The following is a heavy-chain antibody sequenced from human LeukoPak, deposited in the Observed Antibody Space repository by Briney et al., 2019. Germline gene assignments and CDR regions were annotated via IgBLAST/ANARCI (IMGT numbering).Heavy chain of an antibody. J-gene: IGHJ6*02. V-gene: IGHV4-4*07. CDR1: GGSISSYY. CDR3: ARDPGFGELSNYYYYYGMDV. CDR2: IYTSGST. D-gene: IGHD3-10*01. Sequence: SETLSLTCTVSGGSISSYYWSWIRQPAGRGLEWIGRIYTSGSTNYNPSLKSRVAMSVDTSKNQFSLKLSSVTAADTAVYYCARDPGFGELSNYYYYYGMDVWGQGTTVTVSS.